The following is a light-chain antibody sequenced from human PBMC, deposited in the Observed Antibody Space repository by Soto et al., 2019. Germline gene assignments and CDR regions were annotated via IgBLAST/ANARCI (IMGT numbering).Light chain of an antibody. Sequence: IVMTQSPATLSVSPGERATLSCRASERVSSYVAWYQQKPGQAPRLLLFGTSTRAMGIPARFRGSGSGTEFTLTISSLQSEDFAVYYCQQRNNWPPLLTFGGGTKVDIK. CDR1: ERVSSY. J-gene: IGKJ4*01. V-gene: IGKV3D-15*01. CDR3: QQRNNWPPLLT. CDR2: GTS.